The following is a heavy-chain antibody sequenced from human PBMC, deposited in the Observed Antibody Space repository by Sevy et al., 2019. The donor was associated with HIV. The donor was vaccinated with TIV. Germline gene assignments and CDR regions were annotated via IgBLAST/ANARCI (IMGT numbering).Heavy chain of an antibody. J-gene: IGHJ6*02. D-gene: IGHD3-3*01. CDR1: GGSISSSSYY. Sequence: SETLSLTCTVSGGSISSSSYYWGWIRQPPGKGLEWIGSMYYSGSTYYNPSLKSRVTISVDTSKNQFSLKLSSVTAADTAVYYCARLGYYDFWSGIGGYYYYGMDVWGQGTTVTVSS. CDR3: ARLGYYDFWSGIGGYYYYGMDV. V-gene: IGHV4-39*01. CDR2: MYYSGST.